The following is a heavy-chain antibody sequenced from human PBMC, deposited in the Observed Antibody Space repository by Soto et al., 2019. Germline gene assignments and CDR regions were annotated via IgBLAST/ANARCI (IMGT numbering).Heavy chain of an antibody. CDR3: AREVVTMVRGVPLYRWFDP. CDR1: GGSISSYY. D-gene: IGHD3-10*01. CDR2: IYYSGST. J-gene: IGHJ5*02. Sequence: SETLSLTCTVSGGSISSYYWNWIRQPPGKGLEWIGYIYYSGSTNYNPSLKSRVTISVDTSKNQFSLKVSSVTAADTAVYYCAREVVTMVRGVPLYRWFDPWGQGTLVTVSS. V-gene: IGHV4-59*01.